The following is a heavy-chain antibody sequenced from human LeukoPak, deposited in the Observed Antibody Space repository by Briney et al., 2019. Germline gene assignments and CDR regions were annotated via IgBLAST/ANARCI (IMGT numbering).Heavy chain of an antibody. CDR2: INPNSGGT. V-gene: IGHV1-2*02. D-gene: IGHD3-3*01. J-gene: IGHJ4*02. CDR3: ARDHPSFWSGYLFDY. Sequence: ASVKVSCKASGYTFTGYYMHWVRQAPGQGLEWMGWINPNSGGTNYAQKFQGRVTMTRDTSISTAYMELSRLRSDDTAVYYCARDHPSFWSGYLFDYWGQGTLVTVSS. CDR1: GYTFTGYY.